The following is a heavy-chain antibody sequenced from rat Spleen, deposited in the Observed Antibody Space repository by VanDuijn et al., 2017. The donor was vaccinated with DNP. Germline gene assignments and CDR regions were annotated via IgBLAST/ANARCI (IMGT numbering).Heavy chain of an antibody. D-gene: IGHD4-3*01. V-gene: IGHV5S23*01. J-gene: IGHJ2*01. CDR3: ATHDFGVR. CDR1: GFTFSDYG. CDR2: ISTGGGTT. Sequence: EVKLVESGGGLVQPGNSLKLSCAASGFTFSDYGMAWVRQTPKKGLEWVTTISTGGGTTYYRDSVKGRFTMSRVNAENTLYLQMNSLRSEDTATYYCATHDFGVRWGQGVMVTVSS.